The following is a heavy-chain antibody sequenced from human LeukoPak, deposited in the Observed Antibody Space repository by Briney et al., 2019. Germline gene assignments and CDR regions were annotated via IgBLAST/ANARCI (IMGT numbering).Heavy chain of an antibody. D-gene: IGHD1-1*01. V-gene: IGHV3-23*01. CDR1: GFTFSNNA. Sequence: GGSLRLSCVASGFTFSNNAASWFRQAPGKGLEWVSTVGRGGGDTYYADSVRGRFTFSKDSSKNTLQMNSLSADDTAMYYCVKHSGGVYGSSDYWGQGILVTVSS. CDR2: VGRGGGDT. CDR3: VKHSGGVYGSSDY. J-gene: IGHJ4*02.